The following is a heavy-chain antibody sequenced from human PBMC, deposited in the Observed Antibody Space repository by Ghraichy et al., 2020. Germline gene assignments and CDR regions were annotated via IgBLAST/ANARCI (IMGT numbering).Heavy chain of an antibody. V-gene: IGHV3-74*01. Sequence: GGSLRLSCAASGFSLRNYWMHWVRQAPGKGLEWVSRINPDGSITDYADFVKGRFTISRDNAKNTLYLQVNSLRGEDTAVYFCAEDVAGYTDGRSHAYWGHGSLVTFS. J-gene: IGHJ4*01. CDR3: AEDVAGYTDGRSHAY. CDR2: INPDGSIT. CDR1: GFSLRNYW. D-gene: IGHD5-18*01.